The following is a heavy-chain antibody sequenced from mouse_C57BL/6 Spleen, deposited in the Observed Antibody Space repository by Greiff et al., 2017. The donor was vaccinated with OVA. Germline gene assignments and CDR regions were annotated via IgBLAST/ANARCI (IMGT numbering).Heavy chain of an antibody. V-gene: IGHV1-69*01. D-gene: IGHD4-1*01. Sequence: QVQLQQPGAELVLPGASVKLSCTASGYTFTSYWMHWVKQRPGQGLEWIGEIDPSDSYTNYTQKFKGKSTLTVDKSSSTAYMQLSSLTTNESAVYYCARLRTGTGGYYFDYWGQGTTLTVSS. CDR1: GYTFTSYW. J-gene: IGHJ2*01. CDR2: IDPSDSYT. CDR3: ARLRTGTGGYYFDY.